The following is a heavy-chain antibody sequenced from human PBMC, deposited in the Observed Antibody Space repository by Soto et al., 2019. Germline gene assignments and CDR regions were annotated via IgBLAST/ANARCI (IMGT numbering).Heavy chain of an antibody. CDR2: ISHDGSNK. V-gene: IGHV3-30*18. CDR1: GFTFSDYG. Sequence: GGSLRLSCAASGFTFSDYGMHWLRQAPGKGLEWVAVISHDGSNKYYADSVKGRFTISRDNSKNTLSLQMNSLRAEDTAVYYCAKSSGNRIAAVNYYYYMDVWGKGTTVTVSS. D-gene: IGHD6-13*01. J-gene: IGHJ6*03. CDR3: AKSSGNRIAAVNYYYYMDV.